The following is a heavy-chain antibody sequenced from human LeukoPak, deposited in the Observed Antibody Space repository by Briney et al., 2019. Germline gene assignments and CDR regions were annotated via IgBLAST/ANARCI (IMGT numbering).Heavy chain of an antibody. D-gene: IGHD3-22*01. V-gene: IGHV1-69*06. CDR3: ARDLMIASSGYYHNWFDP. Sequence: GASVKVSCKASGGTFSSYAISWVRQAPGQGLEWMGGIIPIFGTANYAQKFQGRVTITADKSTSTAYMELSSLRSEDTAVYYCARDLMIASSGYYHNWFDPWGQGTLVTVSS. CDR2: IIPIFGTA. J-gene: IGHJ5*02. CDR1: GGTFSSYA.